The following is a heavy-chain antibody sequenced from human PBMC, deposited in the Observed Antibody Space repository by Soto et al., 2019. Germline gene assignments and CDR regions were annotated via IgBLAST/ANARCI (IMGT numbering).Heavy chain of an antibody. CDR1: GYTFSTYD. V-gene: IGHV1-18*01. CDR2: ISGNNGNT. Sequence: GASVKVSCKASGYTFSTYDISWVRQAPGQGLEWMGWISGNNGNTNYAQNVQDRVTMTTDTSTNTAYMELRSLRSDDTAVYYGARERRRPYYDILTGYFPFDYWGQGTLVTVSS. CDR3: ARERRRPYYDILTGYFPFDY. D-gene: IGHD3-9*01. J-gene: IGHJ4*02.